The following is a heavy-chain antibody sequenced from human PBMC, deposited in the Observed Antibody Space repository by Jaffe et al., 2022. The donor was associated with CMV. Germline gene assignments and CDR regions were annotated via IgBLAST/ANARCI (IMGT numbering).Heavy chain of an antibody. Sequence: EVQLVESGGGLVKPGGSLRLSCAASGFTFSSYSMNWVRQAPGKGLEWVSSISSSSSYIYYADSVKGRFTISRDNAKNSLYLQMNSLRAEDTAVYYCARDSEEYYYDSSGYYYFDYWGQGTLVTVSS. CDR3: ARDSEEYYYDSSGYYYFDY. J-gene: IGHJ4*02. D-gene: IGHD3-22*01. V-gene: IGHV3-21*01. CDR2: ISSSSSYI. CDR1: GFTFSSYS.